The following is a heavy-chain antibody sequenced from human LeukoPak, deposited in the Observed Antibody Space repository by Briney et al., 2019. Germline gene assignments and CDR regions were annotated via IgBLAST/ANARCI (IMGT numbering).Heavy chain of an antibody. J-gene: IGHJ4*02. D-gene: IGHD6-13*01. CDR1: GFTFSSYS. CDR2: ISSSSSTI. Sequence: GGSLRLSCAASGFTFSSYSMNWVRQAPGKGLEWVSYISSSSSTIYYADSVKGRFTISRDNAKNSLYLQMNSLRAEDTAVYYCARAEGQQLVDYWGQGTLVTVSS. CDR3: ARAEGQQLVDY. V-gene: IGHV3-48*04.